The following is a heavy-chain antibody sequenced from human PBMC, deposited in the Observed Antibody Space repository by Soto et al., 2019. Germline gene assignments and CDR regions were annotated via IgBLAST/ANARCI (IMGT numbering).Heavy chain of an antibody. CDR1: GYTFTSYA. CDR3: ARARIAAAGGSFDP. D-gene: IGHD6-13*01. J-gene: IGHJ5*02. CDR2: INAGNGNT. V-gene: IGHV1-3*05. Sequence: QVQLVQSGAEEKKPGASVKVSCKASGYTFTSYAMHWVRQAPGQRLEWMGWINAGNGNTKYSQKFQGRVTITRDTSASAAYMELSSLRSEDTAVYYCARARIAAAGGSFDPWGQGTLVTVSS.